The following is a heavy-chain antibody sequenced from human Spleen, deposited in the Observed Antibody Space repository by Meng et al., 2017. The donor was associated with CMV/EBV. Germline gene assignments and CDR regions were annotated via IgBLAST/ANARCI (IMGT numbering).Heavy chain of an antibody. CDR3: ARLYCSGGSCYPGAFDI. V-gene: IGHV3-30*02. CDR2: IRYDGSDK. Sequence: GESLKISCAASGFIFSSYGIHWVRQAPGKGLEWVAFIRYDGSDKDYADSVKGRFTISRDNSKNTLYLQMNSLRAEDTAVYYCARLYCSGGSCYPGAFDIWGQGTMVTVSS. D-gene: IGHD2-15*01. J-gene: IGHJ3*02. CDR1: GFIFSSYG.